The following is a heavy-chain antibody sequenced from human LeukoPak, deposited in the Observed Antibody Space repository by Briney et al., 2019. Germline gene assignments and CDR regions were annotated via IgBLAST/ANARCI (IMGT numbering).Heavy chain of an antibody. J-gene: IGHJ3*02. CDR2: ISAYNGNT. V-gene: IGHV1-18*01. Sequence: ASVKVSCKASGYTFTSYGISWVRQAPGQGLEWMGWISAYNGNTNYAQKLQGRVTMTTDTSTSTAYMELRSLRSDDTAVYYCASARGGLLWFLQGAFDIWGQGTMVTVSS. D-gene: IGHD3-10*01. CDR1: GYTFTSYG. CDR3: ASARGGLLWFLQGAFDI.